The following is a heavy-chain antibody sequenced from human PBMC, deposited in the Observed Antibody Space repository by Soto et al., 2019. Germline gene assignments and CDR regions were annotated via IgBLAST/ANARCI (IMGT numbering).Heavy chain of an antibody. D-gene: IGHD3-10*01. CDR2: IDWDDDK. Sequence: GSGPTLVNPTQTLTLTCTFSGFSLSTSGMCVSWIRQPPGKALEWLALIDWDDDKYYSTSLKTRLTISKDTSKNQVVLTMTNMDPVDTATYYCARINGYYGSGSLQGGPFDPWGQGTLVTVSS. J-gene: IGHJ5*02. CDR1: GFSLSTSGMC. V-gene: IGHV2-70*01. CDR3: ARINGYYGSGSLQGGPFDP.